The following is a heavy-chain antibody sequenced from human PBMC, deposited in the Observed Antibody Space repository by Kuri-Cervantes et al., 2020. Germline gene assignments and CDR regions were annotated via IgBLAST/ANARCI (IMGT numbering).Heavy chain of an antibody. Sequence: GESLKISCEGSGFTFSSYAMHWVRQAPGKGLEWVAVISYDGSNKYYADSVKGRFTISRDNSKNTLYLQMNSLRAEDTAVYYCARWADTGDAFDIWGQGTMVTVSS. V-gene: IGHV3-30-3*01. D-gene: IGHD5-18*01. CDR3: ARWADTGDAFDI. CDR2: ISYDGSNK. J-gene: IGHJ3*02. CDR1: GFTFSSYA.